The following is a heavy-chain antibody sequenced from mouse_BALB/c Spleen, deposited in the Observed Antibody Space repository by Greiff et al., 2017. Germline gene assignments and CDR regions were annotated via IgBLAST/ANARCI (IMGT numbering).Heavy chain of an antibody. Sequence: EVQLQESGPGLVKPSQSLSLTCTVTGYSITSDYAWNWIRQFPGNKLEWMGYISYSGSTSYNPSLKSRISITRDTSKNQFFLQLNSVTTEDTATYYCATGPFDYWGQGTTLTVSS. V-gene: IGHV3-2*02. CDR1: GYSITSDYA. D-gene: IGHD4-1*01. CDR3: ATGPFDY. J-gene: IGHJ2*01. CDR2: ISYSGST.